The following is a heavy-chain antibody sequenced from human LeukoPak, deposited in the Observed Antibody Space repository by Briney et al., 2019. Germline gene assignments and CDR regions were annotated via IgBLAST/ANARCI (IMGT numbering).Heavy chain of an antibody. D-gene: IGHD1-26*01. CDR3: AVKPGYTGSWGTFDS. Sequence: GESLNISCKASGYRFTNYWIGWVRQMAGKGLEWMGSIYPGDSDTRYSPSFQGQVTISADKSISTAYLQWSSLKASDTAMYYCAVKPGYTGSWGTFDSWGQGTLVTVSS. CDR1: GYRFTNYW. J-gene: IGHJ4*02. CDR2: IYPGDSDT. V-gene: IGHV5-51*01.